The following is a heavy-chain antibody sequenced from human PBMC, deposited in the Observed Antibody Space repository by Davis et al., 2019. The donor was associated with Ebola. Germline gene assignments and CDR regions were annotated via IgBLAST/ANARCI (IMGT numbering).Heavy chain of an antibody. Sequence: GESLKISCAASGFTFSSYGMHWVRQAPGKGLEWVAFIRYEGGNIYYVDSVKGRFTISRDNSKNTLYLQMNSLRVEDTAVFYCAKGGYSYADLWDDFDYWGQGTLVTVSS. D-gene: IGHD5-18*01. CDR3: AKGGYSYADLWDDFDY. CDR2: IRYEGGNI. CDR1: GFTFSSYG. J-gene: IGHJ4*02. V-gene: IGHV3-30*02.